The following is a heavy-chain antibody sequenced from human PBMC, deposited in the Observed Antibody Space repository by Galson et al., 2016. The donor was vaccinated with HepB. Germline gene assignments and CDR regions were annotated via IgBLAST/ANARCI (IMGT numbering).Heavy chain of an antibody. CDR2: IWYDGSNK. CDR1: GFTFSNYD. J-gene: IGHJ6*02. Sequence: SLRLSCAASGFTFSNYDMHWVRQAPGKGLEWVALIWYDGSNKHYADSVKGRFTISRDNSKNTLYLQMNSLTAEDTAVYYCARFGGSLGMDVWGQGTTVTVSS. CDR3: ARFGGSLGMDV. D-gene: IGHD2-15*01. V-gene: IGHV3-33*08.